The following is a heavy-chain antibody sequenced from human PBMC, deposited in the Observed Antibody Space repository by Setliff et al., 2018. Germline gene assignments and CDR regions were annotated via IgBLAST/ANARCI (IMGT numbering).Heavy chain of an antibody. CDR3: ARVRLVATTNYYYYYYLDV. D-gene: IGHD5-12*01. Sequence: ASVRVSCKASGGTFSSYAISWVRQAPGQGLEWMGRIIPIFGTANYAQKFQGRVTITADKSTSTAYMELSSLRSEDTAVYYCARVRLVATTNYYYYYYLDVWGKGTTVTVSS. V-gene: IGHV1-69*06. CDR1: GGTFSSYA. CDR2: IIPIFGTA. J-gene: IGHJ6*03.